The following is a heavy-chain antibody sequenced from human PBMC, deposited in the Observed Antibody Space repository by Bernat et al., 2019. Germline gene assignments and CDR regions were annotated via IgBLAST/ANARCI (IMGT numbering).Heavy chain of an antibody. D-gene: IGHD2-2*02. CDR1: GFTFSSYG. CDR2: ISYDGSNK. J-gene: IGHJ4*02. Sequence: QVQLVESGGGVVQPGRSLRLSCAASGFTFSSYGMHWVRQAPGKGLEWVAVISYDGSNKYYADSVKGRFTISRDNSKNTLYLQMNSLRAEDTAVYYCAKDSEDLPAAIPHSGLDYWGQGTLVTVSS. CDR3: AKDSEDLPAAIPHSGLDY. V-gene: IGHV3-30*18.